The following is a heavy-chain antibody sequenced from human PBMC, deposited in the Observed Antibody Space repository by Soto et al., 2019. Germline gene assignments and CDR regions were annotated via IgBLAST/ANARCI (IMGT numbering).Heavy chain of an antibody. CDR1: GGTFSSHA. Sequence: QVQLVQSGAEVKKPGSSVKVSCKTSGGTFSSHALTWLRQAPGQGLEWMGGIIPMFGTTYTSQKFQGRVAISADETTSTLELSSLRSEDTAVYFCVRCDVCYPGGEDAFDLWGQGTTVIVSS. D-gene: IGHD2-21*02. CDR2: IIPMFGTT. J-gene: IGHJ3*01. V-gene: IGHV1-69*01. CDR3: VRCDVCYPGGEDAFDL.